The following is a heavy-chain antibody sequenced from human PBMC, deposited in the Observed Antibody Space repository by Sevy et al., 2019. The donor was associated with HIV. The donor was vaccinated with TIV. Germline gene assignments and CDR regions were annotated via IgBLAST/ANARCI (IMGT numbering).Heavy chain of an antibody. CDR1: GFTLSNYA. D-gene: IGHD6-6*01. CDR3: AKGGGIAARLPYYYGMDV. J-gene: IGHJ6*02. CDR2: VGSGGST. V-gene: IGHV3-23*01. Sequence: GGSPRLSCAASGFTLSNYAMSWVRQAPGKGLEWVSGVGSGGSTYYADSLKGRFTISRDNSKNTLYLQMNSLRAEDTAVYYCAKGGGIAARLPYYYGMDVWGQGSTVTVSS.